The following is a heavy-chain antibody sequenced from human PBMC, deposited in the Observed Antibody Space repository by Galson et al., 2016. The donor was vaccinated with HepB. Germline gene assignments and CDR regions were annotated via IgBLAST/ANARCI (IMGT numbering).Heavy chain of an antibody. CDR3: ATSSPSSQPAN. CDR1: GFTFSSHA. J-gene: IGHJ4*02. Sequence: SLRLSCAASGFTFSSHAMHWVRQAPGKGLEFVSVVSSDGGTTNSPDSVKGRFTISRDDSKDTAYLQMTSLKAEDTAVYYCATSSPSSQPANWGQGTLVTVSS. CDR2: VSSDGGTT. D-gene: IGHD2-2*01. V-gene: IGHV3-64*04.